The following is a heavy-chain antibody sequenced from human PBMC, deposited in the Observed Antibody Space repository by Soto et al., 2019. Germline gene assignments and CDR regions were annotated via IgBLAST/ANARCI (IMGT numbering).Heavy chain of an antibody. CDR2: IIPIFGTA. CDR3: ARGRVGSMNWFDP. J-gene: IGHJ5*02. D-gene: IGHD1-26*01. CDR1: GGTSSTYS. Sequence: QMQLVQSGAEVKKPGSSVKVSCKASGGTSSTYSISWVRQGPGQGLEWMGEIIPIFGTAYYSQKFQDRVTISADASTTTVQMELSSVRSDDTAVYYCARGRVGSMNWFDPWGQGTLVTVSS. V-gene: IGHV1-69*01.